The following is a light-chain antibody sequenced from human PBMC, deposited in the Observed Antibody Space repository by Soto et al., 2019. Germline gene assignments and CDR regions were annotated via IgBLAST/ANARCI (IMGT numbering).Light chain of an antibody. CDR2: YDS. CDR3: QVWDSSSDL. Sequence: SYELTQPPSVSVAPGKTARITCGGNNIGSKSVHWYQQKPGQAPVLVIYYDSDRPSGIPERFSGSNSGNTATLTTSRVEAGDEADYYCQVWDSSSDLFGGGTKLTVL. J-gene: IGLJ2*01. V-gene: IGLV3-21*04. CDR1: NIGSKS.